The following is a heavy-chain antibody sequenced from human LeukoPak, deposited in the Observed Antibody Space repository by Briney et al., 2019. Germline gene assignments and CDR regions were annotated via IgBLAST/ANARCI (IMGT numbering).Heavy chain of an antibody. CDR1: GFTFSSYA. V-gene: IGHV3-30-3*01. CDR2: ISYDGSNK. Sequence: GGSLRLSCAASGFTFSSYAMHWVRQAPGKGLEWVAVISYDGSNKYYADSVKGRFTISRDNSKNTLYLQMNSLRAEDTAVYYCASWAAAHPWYFDYWGQGTLVTASS. D-gene: IGHD6-13*01. CDR3: ASWAAAHPWYFDY. J-gene: IGHJ4*02.